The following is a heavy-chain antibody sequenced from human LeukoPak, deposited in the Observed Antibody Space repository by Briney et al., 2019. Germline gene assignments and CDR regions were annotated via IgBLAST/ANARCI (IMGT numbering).Heavy chain of an antibody. V-gene: IGHV3-23*01. D-gene: IGHD2-8*02. J-gene: IGHJ4*02. CDR2: ISGSVSST. CDR3: AKDVSAWSPYFDY. Sequence: PGGSLRLSCAASGFTFSSYAMSWVRQAPGKGLEWVSTISGSVSSTYYAASVKGRFTISRDNSKNTLYLQMNRLRVEDTAIYYCAKDVSAWSPYFDYWGQGTLVTVSS. CDR1: GFTFSSYA.